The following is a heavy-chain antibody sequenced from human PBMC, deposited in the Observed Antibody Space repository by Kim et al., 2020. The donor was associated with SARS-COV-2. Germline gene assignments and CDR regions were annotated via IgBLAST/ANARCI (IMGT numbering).Heavy chain of an antibody. CDR1: GYTFTTYA. V-gene: IGHV7-4-1*02. D-gene: IGHD1-26*01. J-gene: IGHJ5*02. CDR3: ARGGWELPQYNWVDP. Sequence: ASVKVSCKASGYTFTTYAMNWVRQAPGQGLEWMGRINTNTGNPTYAQGFTGRFVFPLDTSVSTAYLQISTLKAEDTAVYFCARGGWELPQYNWVDPWCQG. CDR2: INTNTGNP.